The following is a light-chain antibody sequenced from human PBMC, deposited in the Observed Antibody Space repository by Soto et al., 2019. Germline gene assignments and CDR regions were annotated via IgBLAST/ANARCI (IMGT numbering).Light chain of an antibody. CDR2: GAS. CDR3: QQYGSSRAYT. V-gene: IGKV3-20*01. Sequence: EIVLTQSPGTLSLSPGERATLSCRASQSVSSSYLAWYQQKPGQAPRLLICGASSRATGIPDRFSGSGSGTDFTLTISRLEPEDFAVYYCQQYGSSRAYTFGQGTKLEIK. CDR1: QSVSSSY. J-gene: IGKJ2*01.